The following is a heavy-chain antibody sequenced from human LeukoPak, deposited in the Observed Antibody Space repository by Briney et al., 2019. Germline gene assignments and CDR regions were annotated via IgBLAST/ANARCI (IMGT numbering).Heavy chain of an antibody. CDR2: INAGNGNT. J-gene: IGHJ6*02. D-gene: IGHD3-3*01. CDR1: GYTFTSYA. Sequence: ASVKVSFKASGYTFTSYAMHWVRQAPGQRLEWMGWINAGNGNTKYSQKFQGRVTITRDTSASTAYMELSSLRSEDTAVYYCAGGWSYYYGMDVWGQGTTVTVSS. V-gene: IGHV1-3*01. CDR3: AGGWSYYYGMDV.